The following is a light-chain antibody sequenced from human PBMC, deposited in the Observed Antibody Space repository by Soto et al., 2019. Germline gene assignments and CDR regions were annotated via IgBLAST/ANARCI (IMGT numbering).Light chain of an antibody. CDR2: DAS. V-gene: IGKV1-33*01. CDR3: QHCDSLPLT. Sequence: DIQMTKSPSSLSASVGDRVTISCQASQDISNSLNWYQQKPGKAPKLLIYDASNLETGVPSRFSGSGSGTDFTFTISSLQPEDIATYYCQHCDSLPLTFGQRTRLEIK. CDR1: QDISNS. J-gene: IGKJ5*01.